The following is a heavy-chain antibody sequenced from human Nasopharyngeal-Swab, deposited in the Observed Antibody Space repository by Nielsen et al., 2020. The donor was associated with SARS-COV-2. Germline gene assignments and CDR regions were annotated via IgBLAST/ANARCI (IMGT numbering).Heavy chain of an antibody. Sequence: GESLKISCAASGFTFSSFGMHWVRQAPGKGLEWVAFIAHDASNEYYGDSVKGRFSISRDNSKNTLYLQMNSLRAEDTAVYYCAKGASSGWNYFDYWGQGTLVTVSS. V-gene: IGHV3-30*18. J-gene: IGHJ4*02. D-gene: IGHD6-19*01. CDR2: IAHDASNE. CDR3: AKGASSGWNYFDY. CDR1: GFTFSSFG.